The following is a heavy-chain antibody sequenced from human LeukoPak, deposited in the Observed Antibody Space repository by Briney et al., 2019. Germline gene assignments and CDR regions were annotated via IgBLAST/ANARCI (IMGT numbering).Heavy chain of an antibody. Sequence: SETLSLTCTVSGGSISSYYWSWIRQPPGKGLEWIGYIYYSGSTNYNPSLKSRVTISVDTSKNQFSLKLSSVTAADTAVYYYARGSGEYYYYGMDVWGQGTTVTVSS. CDR2: IYYSGST. CDR3: ARGSGEYYYYGMDV. D-gene: IGHD4-17*01. J-gene: IGHJ6*02. CDR1: GGSISSYY. V-gene: IGHV4-59*01.